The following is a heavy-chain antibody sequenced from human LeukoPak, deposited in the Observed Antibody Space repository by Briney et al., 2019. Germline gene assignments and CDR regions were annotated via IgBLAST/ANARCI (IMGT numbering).Heavy chain of an antibody. D-gene: IGHD2-15*01. CDR1: GYTFTSYY. CDR3: ARFCSGGSCYRDAPDYYYYGMDV. J-gene: IGHJ6*02. CDR2: INPSGGST. Sequence: ASVKVSCKASGYTFTSYYMHWVRQAPGQGLEWMGLINPSGGSTSYAQKFQGRVTMTRDTSTSTVYMELSSRRSEDTAVYYCARFCSGGSCYRDAPDYYYYGMDVWGQGTTVTVSS. V-gene: IGHV1-46*01.